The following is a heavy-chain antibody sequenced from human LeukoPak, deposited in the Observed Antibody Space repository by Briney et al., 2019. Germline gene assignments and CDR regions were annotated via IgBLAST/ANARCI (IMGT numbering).Heavy chain of an antibody. V-gene: IGHV4-34*01. CDR1: GGSFSGYY. D-gene: IGHD3-10*01. CDR2: INHSGST. CDR3: VGLADGSGAGY. J-gene: IGHJ4*02. Sequence: PSETLSLTCAVYGGSFSGYYWSWIRQPPGKGLEWIGEINHSGSTNYNPSLKSRVTISVDTSKNQFSLKLSSVTAADTAVYYCVGLADGSGAGYWGQGTLVTVSS.